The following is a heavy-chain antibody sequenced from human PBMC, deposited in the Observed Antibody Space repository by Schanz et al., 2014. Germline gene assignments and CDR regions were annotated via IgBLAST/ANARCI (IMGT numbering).Heavy chain of an antibody. V-gene: IGHV1-69*04. D-gene: IGHD2-21*01. CDR1: GYTFSSYG. CDR3: ARGPGCYDY. J-gene: IGHJ4*02. Sequence: QVQLVQSGAEVKKPGASVKVSCKASGYTFSSYGITWVRQAPGQGLEWMGKIIPVLNIATYAHRVQVRVSITADTSTNTAYMELSNLTSEDTAVHDCARGPGCYDYWGQGTLVTVSS. CDR2: IIPVLNIA.